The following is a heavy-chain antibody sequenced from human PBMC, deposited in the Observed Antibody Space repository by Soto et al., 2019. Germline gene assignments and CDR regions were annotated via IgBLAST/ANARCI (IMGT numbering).Heavy chain of an antibody. Sequence: GGSLRLSCASSGFTFSNYGLHWVRQAPGKGRDWVSFISFDGSHKYYADSGKGRFTISRDNSNSLLFLQMDSLTTVDSAVYYCAKDGPSRYCSLRSCLPAVAYSCQAPLVTVSS. CDR2: ISFDGSHK. V-gene: IGHV3-30*18. CDR3: AKDGPSRYCSLRSCLPAVAY. CDR1: GFTFSNYG. D-gene: IGHD2-15*01. J-gene: IGHJ4*02.